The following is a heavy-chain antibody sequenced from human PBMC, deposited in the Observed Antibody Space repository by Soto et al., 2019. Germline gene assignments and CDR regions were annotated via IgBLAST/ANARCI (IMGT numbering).Heavy chain of an antibody. Sequence: SVKVSCKASGFTFTSSAVQWVRQARGQRLEWIGWIVVGSGNTNYAQKFQERVTITRDMSTSTAYMELSSLRSEDTAVYYCAATGLHNYDSSGYYYAGHWGQGTLVTVSS. J-gene: IGHJ4*02. D-gene: IGHD3-22*01. CDR1: GFTFTSSA. CDR3: AATGLHNYDSSGYYYAGH. V-gene: IGHV1-58*01. CDR2: IVVGSGNT.